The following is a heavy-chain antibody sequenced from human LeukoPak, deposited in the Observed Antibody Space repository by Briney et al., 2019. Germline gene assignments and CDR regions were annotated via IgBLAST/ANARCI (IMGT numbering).Heavy chain of an antibody. CDR2: IYGGGST. J-gene: IGHJ3*02. V-gene: IGHV3-66*01. CDR1: GSTVSSKY. CDR3: ARDFKYAFDI. Sequence: GGSLRLSCAASGSTVSSKYMNWVRQAPGKGLEWVSVIYGGGSTYYVDSVKGRFILSRDNSKNTLYLQMNSLRVEDTAVYYCARDFKYAFDIWGQGTMVTVSS.